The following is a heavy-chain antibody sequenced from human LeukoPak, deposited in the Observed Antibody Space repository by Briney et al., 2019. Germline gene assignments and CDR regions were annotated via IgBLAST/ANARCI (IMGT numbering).Heavy chain of an antibody. CDR1: GFTFSSYG. V-gene: IGHV3-30*03. D-gene: IGHD6-19*01. CDR3: ARDQSVAGANFDY. CDR2: ISYDGSNK. Sequence: GRSLRLSCAASGFTFSSYGMHWVRQAPGKGLEWVAVISYDGSNKYYADSVKGRFTISRDNSKNTLYLQMNSLRPEDTAVYYCARDQSVAGANFDYWGQGTLVTVSS. J-gene: IGHJ4*02.